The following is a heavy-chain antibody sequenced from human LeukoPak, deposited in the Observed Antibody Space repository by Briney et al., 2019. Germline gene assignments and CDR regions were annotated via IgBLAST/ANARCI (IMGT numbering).Heavy chain of an antibody. CDR1: GGSISSYY. J-gene: IGHJ4*02. CDR3: ARGSRYGSGSYYRSSGTDY. CDR2: IYYSGST. D-gene: IGHD3-10*01. V-gene: IGHV4-59*12. Sequence: PSETLSLTCTVSGGSISSYYWSWIRQPPGKGLEWIGYIYYSGSTNYNPSLKSRVTISVDTSKNQFSLKLSSVTAADTAVYYCARGSRYGSGSYYRSSGTDYWGQGTLVTVSS.